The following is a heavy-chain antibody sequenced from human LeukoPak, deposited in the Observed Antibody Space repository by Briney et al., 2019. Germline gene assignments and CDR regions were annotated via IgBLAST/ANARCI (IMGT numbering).Heavy chain of an antibody. D-gene: IGHD5-18*01. Sequence: PLETLSLTCTVSGGSIRSYYWSWIRQPPGKGLDGIGYIYYSGSTNYNPSLKSRVTIPLDTSKNQFSLKVSSVTAADTAFYYCARAANTALVFGYWGKGPLVPVSS. J-gene: IGHJ4*02. CDR1: GGSIRSYY. CDR2: IYYSGST. CDR3: ARAANTALVFGY. V-gene: IGHV4-59*01.